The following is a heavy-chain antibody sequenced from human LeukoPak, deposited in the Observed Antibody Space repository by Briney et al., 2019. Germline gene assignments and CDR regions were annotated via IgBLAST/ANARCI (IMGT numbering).Heavy chain of an antibody. J-gene: IGHJ3*02. D-gene: IGHD5-18*01. V-gene: IGHV4-59*08. CDR3: ARIYGYAFDI. Sequence: PSETLSLTCTVSGGSISSYYWSWIRQPPGKGLEWIGYIYYSGSTNYNPSLKSRVTISVDTSKNQFSLKLSSVTAADTAVYYCARIYGYAFDIWGQGTMVIVSA. CDR2: IYYSGST. CDR1: GGSISSYY.